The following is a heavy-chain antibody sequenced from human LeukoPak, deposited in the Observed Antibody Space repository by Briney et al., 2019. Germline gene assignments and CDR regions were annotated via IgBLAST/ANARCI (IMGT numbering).Heavy chain of an antibody. CDR1: GYTFTGYH. D-gene: IGHD6-13*01. CDR2: INPNSGGT. Sequence: GASVKVSCKASGYTFTGYHMHWVRQAPGQGLEWMGRINPNSGGTNYAQKFQGRVTMTRDTSISTAYMELSRLRSDDTAVYYCASLAAAATNWFDPWGQGTLVTVSS. V-gene: IGHV1-2*06. J-gene: IGHJ5*02. CDR3: ASLAAAATNWFDP.